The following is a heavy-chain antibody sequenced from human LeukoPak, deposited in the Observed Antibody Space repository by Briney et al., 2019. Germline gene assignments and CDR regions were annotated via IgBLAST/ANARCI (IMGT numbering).Heavy chain of an antibody. CDR1: GFTSSSYW. CDR3: ARDQYDTWSRRGNFDS. J-gene: IGHJ4*02. Sequence: GGSLRLSCAASGFTSSSYWMNWARQAPGKGLEWVANIKLDGSEKNYVDSVKGRFTISRDNTKNSLYLQMNSLRVEDTAVFYCARDQYDTWSRRGNFDSWGQGTLVIVSS. V-gene: IGHV3-7*03. CDR2: IKLDGSEK. D-gene: IGHD3-3*01.